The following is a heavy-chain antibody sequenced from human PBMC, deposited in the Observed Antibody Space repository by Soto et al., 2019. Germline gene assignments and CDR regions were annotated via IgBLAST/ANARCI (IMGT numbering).Heavy chain of an antibody. CDR2: ISAYNGNT. CDR3: ARAVGSRQWLVLYYYYGMDV. Sequence: ASVKVSCKASGYTFTSYGISWVRQAPGQGLEWMGWISAYNGNTNYAQKLQGRVTMTTDTSTSTAYMELRSLRSDDTAVYYGARAVGSRQWLVLYYYYGMDVWGQGTTVTVSS. CDR1: GYTFTSYG. V-gene: IGHV1-18*01. D-gene: IGHD6-19*01. J-gene: IGHJ6*02.